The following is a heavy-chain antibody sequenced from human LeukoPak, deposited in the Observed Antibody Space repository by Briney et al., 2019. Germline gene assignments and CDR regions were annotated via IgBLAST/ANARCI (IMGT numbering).Heavy chain of an antibody. CDR1: GYPFSAHF. Sequence: ASVRVSCKASGYPFSAHFLNWVRQAPGQGLEWMGNIDTTTGNPRYAQDFTGRFVFSLDTSVSTAYLQITSLKADDTAAYYCVRGTPTPGMDYWGQGTQVTVSS. V-gene: IGHV7-4-1*02. CDR2: IDTTTGNP. D-gene: IGHD3-10*01. CDR3: VRGTPTPGMDY. J-gene: IGHJ4*02.